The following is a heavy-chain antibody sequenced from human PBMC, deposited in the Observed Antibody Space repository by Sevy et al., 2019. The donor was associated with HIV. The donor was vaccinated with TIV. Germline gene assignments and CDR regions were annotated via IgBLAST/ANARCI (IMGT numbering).Heavy chain of an antibody. V-gene: IGHV4-61*01. J-gene: IGHJ4*01. CDR2: VYHTGST. Sequence: SETLSLTCAVSSVSVSSDTYYWSWIRQPPGKGLEWIGYVYHTGSTNYSPSFKSRVTISVDTSKNQYSLRLFSVAAADTAVYYCAREPYFFDKSGYYWDYWGHGALVTVSS. D-gene: IGHD3-22*01. CDR3: AREPYFFDKSGYYWDY. CDR1: SVSVSSDTYY.